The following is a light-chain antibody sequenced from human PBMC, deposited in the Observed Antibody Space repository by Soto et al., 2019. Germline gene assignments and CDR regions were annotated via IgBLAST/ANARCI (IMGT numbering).Light chain of an antibody. V-gene: IGKV3-15*01. CDR1: QSVSSN. J-gene: IGKJ1*01. Sequence: EIVMTQSPATLSVSPGERATLSCRASQSVSSNLAWYQQKPGQEPRLLIYGASTRATCIPARFSGSGSGTESTLTICGLQSEDFAVYYCQQYNNWPPWTFGQGTKVVIK. CDR2: GAS. CDR3: QQYNNWPPWT.